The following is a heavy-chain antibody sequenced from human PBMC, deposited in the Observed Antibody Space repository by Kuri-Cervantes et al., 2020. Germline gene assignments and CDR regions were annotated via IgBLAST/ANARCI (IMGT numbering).Heavy chain of an antibody. J-gene: IGHJ4*02. D-gene: IGHD5/OR15-5a*01. CDR1: GYTFTSYD. V-gene: IGHV1-8*01. CDR3: ATPGVYGGRIGYFDY. CDR2: IVVGSGNT. Sequence: ASVKVSCKASGYTFTSYDINWVRQATGQGLEWIGWIVVGSGNTNYAQKFQGRVTMTEDTSTDTAYMELSSLRSEDTAVYYCATPGVYGGRIGYFDYWGQGTLVTVSS.